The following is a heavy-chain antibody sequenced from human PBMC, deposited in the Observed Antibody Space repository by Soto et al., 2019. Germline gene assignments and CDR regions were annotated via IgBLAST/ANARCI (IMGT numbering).Heavy chain of an antibody. D-gene: IGHD6-13*01. J-gene: IGHJ4*02. CDR1: GFTVSSNH. CDR3: AREARYSSSWEGNY. V-gene: IGHV3-53*02. Sequence: EVQLVETGGGLIQPGGSLRLSCAASGFTVSSNHMSWVRQAPGKGLEWVSVIYSGGSTYYADSVKGRFTISRDNSKNTLYLQMNSLRAEDTAVYYCAREARYSSSWEGNYWGQGTLVTVSS. CDR2: IYSGGST.